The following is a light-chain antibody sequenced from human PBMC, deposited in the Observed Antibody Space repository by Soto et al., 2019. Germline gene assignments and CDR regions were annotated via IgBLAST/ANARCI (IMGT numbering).Light chain of an antibody. Sequence: EIALTQSPATLSLSPGERATLSCRASQSISRYLAWCQQKPGQAPRLLIYGASTRATGIPARFSGSGSGTEFTLTISSLQSEDFAVYYCQQYNNWPRTFGQGTKVDIK. CDR1: QSISRY. J-gene: IGKJ1*01. CDR3: QQYNNWPRT. V-gene: IGKV3D-15*01. CDR2: GAS.